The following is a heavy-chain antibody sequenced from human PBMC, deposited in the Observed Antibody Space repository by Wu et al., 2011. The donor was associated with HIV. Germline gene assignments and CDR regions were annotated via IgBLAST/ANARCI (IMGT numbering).Heavy chain of an antibody. CDR3: AREYDSSGYWSSEVWFDP. J-gene: IGHJ5*02. CDR1: GYTFTSYF. CDR2: INPSDGST. V-gene: IGHV1-46*01. Sequence: QVQLVQSGAEVKKPGASVKVSCKASGYTFTSYFMHWVRQAPGQGLEWMGIINPSDGSTNYAQKFQGRVTMTRDTSTSTVYMELSSLRSEDTAVYYCAREYDSSGYWSSEVWFDPWGQGTRGH. D-gene: IGHD3-22*01.